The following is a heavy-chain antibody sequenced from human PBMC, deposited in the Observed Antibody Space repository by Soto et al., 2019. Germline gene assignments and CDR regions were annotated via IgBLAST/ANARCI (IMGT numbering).Heavy chain of an antibody. D-gene: IGHD2-21*02. CDR2: ISAYNGNT. CDR3: ARGITFGRGGDCWYYFDY. Sequence: GASVNVSCKASGYTFTSYGISWVRQAPGQGLEWMGWISAYNGNTNYAQKLQGRVTMTTDTSTSTAYMELRSLASDDTAVYYCARGITFGRGGDCWYYFDYWGQGTLVTVS. CDR1: GYTFTSYG. J-gene: IGHJ4*02. V-gene: IGHV1-18*04.